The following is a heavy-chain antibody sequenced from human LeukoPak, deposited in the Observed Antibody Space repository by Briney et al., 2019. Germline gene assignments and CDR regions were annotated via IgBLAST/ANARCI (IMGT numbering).Heavy chain of an antibody. D-gene: IGHD4-17*01. Sequence: TGGSLRLSCAASGFTFDDYGMSWVRQAPGKGLEWIGEIYHSGSTNYNPSLKSRVTISVDKSKNQFSPKLSSVTAADTAVYYCARVNPRDYGDSRPFDYWGQGTLVTVSS. CDR1: GFTFDDYG. CDR3: ARVNPRDYGDSRPFDY. J-gene: IGHJ4*02. V-gene: IGHV4-4*02. CDR2: IYHSGST.